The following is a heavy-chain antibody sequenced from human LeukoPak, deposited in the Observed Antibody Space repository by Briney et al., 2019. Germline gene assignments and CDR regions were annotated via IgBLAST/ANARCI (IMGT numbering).Heavy chain of an antibody. CDR2: INPMSGST. Sequence: ASVKVSCKASGYSFNSYYMHWVRQAPGQGLERMTIINPMSGSTRYAQNFQGRVTMTRDTSISTAYMELSRLRSDDTAVYYCARTGYGYGPAHFDYWGQGTLVTVSS. J-gene: IGHJ4*02. V-gene: IGHV1-46*02. CDR1: GYSFNSYY. D-gene: IGHD5-18*01. CDR3: ARTGYGYGPAHFDY.